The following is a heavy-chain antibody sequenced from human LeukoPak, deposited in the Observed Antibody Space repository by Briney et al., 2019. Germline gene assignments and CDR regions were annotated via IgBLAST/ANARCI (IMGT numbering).Heavy chain of an antibody. V-gene: IGHV3-23*01. CDR1: GFTFSSHA. J-gene: IGHJ4*02. CDR2: ISGSGDRT. Sequence: GGSLRLSCAASGFTFSSHAMGWVRQSPGKGLEWVSTISGSGDRTFYADSVKGRFTISRDKSKNTLYLHMNSLRADDTALYYCANQPGNYFDYWGQGTLVTVSS. CDR3: ANQPGNYFDY. D-gene: IGHD2-2*01.